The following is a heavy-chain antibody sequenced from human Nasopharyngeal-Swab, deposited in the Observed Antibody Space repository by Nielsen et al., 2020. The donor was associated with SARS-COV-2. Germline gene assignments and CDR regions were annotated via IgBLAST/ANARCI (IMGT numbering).Heavy chain of an antibody. CDR3: ERQGVFVPAYFHQYYMDV. V-gene: IGHV3-7*03. CDR2: IKQDGSEK. D-gene: IGHD3-16*02. Sequence: GESLKISCAASGFSFSTYWMTWVRQAPGKGLEWVANIKQDGSEKYYVDSVKGRFTVSRDNPKNLLYLQVNSLRAEDTAVYYCERQGVFVPAYFHQYYMDVWGKGTTVTVSS. J-gene: IGHJ6*03. CDR1: GFSFSTYW.